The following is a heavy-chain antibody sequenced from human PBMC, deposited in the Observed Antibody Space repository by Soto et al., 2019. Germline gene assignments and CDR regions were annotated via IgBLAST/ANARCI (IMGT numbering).Heavy chain of an antibody. Sequence: SETLSLTCIVSGYSVSSSDYYWAWIRQPPGKGLEWIGSMFYSGLTYYNPSLKSRVTLSVDTSKNQFSVRLNSVTAADTAVYYCAPLTVSLSGPYGIHVWGQGTTVTVSS. D-gene: IGHD2-15*01. CDR3: APLTVSLSGPYGIHV. CDR1: GYSVSSSDYY. J-gene: IGHJ6*02. CDR2: MFYSGLT. V-gene: IGHV4-39*01.